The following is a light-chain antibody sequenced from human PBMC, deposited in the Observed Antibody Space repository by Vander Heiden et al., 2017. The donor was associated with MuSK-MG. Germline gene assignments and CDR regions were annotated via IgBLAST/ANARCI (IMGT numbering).Light chain of an antibody. Sequence: VVMTHSPLSLSVTLGQPASISCKSSLGLVHRNGNTYLTWFHQRPGQSPRRLLYQVSNRDCGVPHRFSGSGSGTDFTLKSSRGEDEDVGFYYCKYYKHWPTFGGGTKVEI. CDR1: LGLVHRNGNTY. CDR3: KYYKHWPT. CDR2: QVS. J-gene: IGKJ4*01. V-gene: IGKV2-30*02.